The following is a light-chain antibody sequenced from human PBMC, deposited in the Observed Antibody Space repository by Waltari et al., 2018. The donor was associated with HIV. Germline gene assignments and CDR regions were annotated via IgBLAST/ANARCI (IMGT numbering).Light chain of an antibody. J-gene: IGKJ2*01. V-gene: IGKV1-39*01. CDR1: HDITEY. CDR3: QQSYNMNT. CDR2: GAS. Sequence: DIQMTPTTSSLSASVGDRVAITCRASHDITEYLDWYQQKPGKAPKLLIYGASTLDSVVPSMFSGSGSGRDFTLTISSLQPDDFATYYWQQSYNMNTFGQGTKLYLK.